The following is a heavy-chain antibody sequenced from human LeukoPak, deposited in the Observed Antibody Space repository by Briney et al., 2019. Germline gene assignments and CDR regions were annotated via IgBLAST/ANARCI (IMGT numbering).Heavy chain of an antibody. CDR3: ARGLRGGATTMYYYYYGMDV. Sequence: ASVKVSCKVSGYTLTELSMHWVRQAPGKGLEWMGGFDPEDGETIYAQKFQGRVTMTRDTSTSTVYMELSSLRSEDTAVYYCARGLRGGATTMYYYYYGMDVWGQGTTVTVSS. J-gene: IGHJ6*02. D-gene: IGHD1-26*01. CDR2: FDPEDGET. CDR1: GYTLTELS. V-gene: IGHV1-24*01.